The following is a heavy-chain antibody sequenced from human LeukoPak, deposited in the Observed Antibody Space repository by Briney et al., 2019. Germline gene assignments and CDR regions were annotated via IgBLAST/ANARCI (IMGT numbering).Heavy chain of an antibody. V-gene: IGHV4-39*01. CDR2: IYSSGST. D-gene: IGHD6-13*01. Sequence: SETLSLTCTVPGGSISSSSYYWGWIRQPPGKGLEWIGSIYSSGSTYYNPSLKSRVTISVDTSKNQFSLKLSSVTATDTAVYYCAKPFNSSPGYWGQGTLVTVSS. CDR3: AKPFNSSPGY. CDR1: GGSISSSSYY. J-gene: IGHJ4*02.